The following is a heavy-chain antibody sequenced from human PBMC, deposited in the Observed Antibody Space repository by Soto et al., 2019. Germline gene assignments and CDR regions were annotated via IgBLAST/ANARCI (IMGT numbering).Heavy chain of an antibody. CDR1: GGSISSGGYY. D-gene: IGHD3-9*01. CDR2: IYDSVNT. J-gene: IGHJ4*02. Sequence: TLSLTCTVSGGSISSGGYYWSWIRQHPGKGLEWIGHIYDSVNTYYSPSLRSRVTISADMSKNQFSLNLRSVTAADTAVYYCARVDHRGYFAILTDYWGQGTLVTVSS. V-gene: IGHV4-31*03. CDR3: ARVDHRGYFAILTDY.